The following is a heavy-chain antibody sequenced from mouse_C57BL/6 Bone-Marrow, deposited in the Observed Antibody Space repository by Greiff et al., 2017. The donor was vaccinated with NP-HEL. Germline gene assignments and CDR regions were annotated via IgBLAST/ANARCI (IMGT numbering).Heavy chain of an antibody. Sequence: QVQLQQPGAELVMPGASVKLSCKASGYTFTSYWMHWVKQRPGQGLAWIGEIDPSDSYTNYNQKFKGKSTLTVDKSSSTAYMQLSSLTSEDSAVYYCARDDGYYSYAMDYWGQGTSVTVSS. CDR3: ARDDGYYSYAMDY. D-gene: IGHD2-3*01. CDR2: IDPSDSYT. CDR1: GYTFTSYW. V-gene: IGHV1-69*01. J-gene: IGHJ4*01.